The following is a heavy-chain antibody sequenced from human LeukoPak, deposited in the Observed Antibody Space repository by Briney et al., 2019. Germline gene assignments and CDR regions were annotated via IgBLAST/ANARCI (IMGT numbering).Heavy chain of an antibody. CDR3: AKGRRAVAGSPTDY. CDR2: ISGSGGST. J-gene: IGHJ4*02. D-gene: IGHD6-19*01. CDR1: GFTFSSYA. V-gene: IGHV3-23*01. Sequence: GGSLRLSCAASGFTFSSYAMSWVRQAPGKGLEWVSAISGSGGSTYYADSAKGRFTISRDNSKNTLYLQMNSLRAEDTAVYYCAKGRRAVAGSPTDYWGQGTLVTVSS.